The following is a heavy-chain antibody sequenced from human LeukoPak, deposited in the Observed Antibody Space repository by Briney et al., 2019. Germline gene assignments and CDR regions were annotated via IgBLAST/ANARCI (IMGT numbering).Heavy chain of an antibody. D-gene: IGHD3-3*01. V-gene: IGHV1-18*01. J-gene: IGHJ5*02. Sequence: GASVKVSCKASGYTFTSYGISWVRQAPGQGLEWMGWISAYNGNTNYAQKLQGRVTMTTDTSTSTAYMELRSLRSDDTAVYYCARQYYDFWSGQSGGYWFDPWGQGTLVTVSS. CDR3: ARQYYDFWSGQSGGYWFDP. CDR1: GYTFTSYG. CDR2: ISAYNGNT.